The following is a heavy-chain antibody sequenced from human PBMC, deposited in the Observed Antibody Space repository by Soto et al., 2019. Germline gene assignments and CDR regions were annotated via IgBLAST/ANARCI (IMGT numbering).Heavy chain of an antibody. V-gene: IGHV3-23*01. J-gene: IGHJ4*02. D-gene: IGHD3-10*01. CDR2: ISGGGDTT. CDR3: AKGRGGSGSLTPRVDF. CDR1: GFTFNNYA. Sequence: EVQLLDSGGGLVQPGGSLRLSCAASGFTFNNYAMTWVRQAPGQGLEWVSAISGGGDTTSYADSVKGRFTVSRDGSKNTLYLQMSSLRAEDTALYYCAKGRGGSGSLTPRVDFWGQGTLVTVSS.